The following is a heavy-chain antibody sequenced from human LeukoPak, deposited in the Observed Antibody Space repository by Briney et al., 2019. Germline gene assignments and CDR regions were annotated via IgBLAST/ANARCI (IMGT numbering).Heavy chain of an antibody. CDR1: GFTFSSYW. J-gene: IGHJ4*02. D-gene: IGHD5-24*01. Sequence: SGGSLRLSCAASGFTFSSYWMHWVRQAPGKGLVWVSRINSDGSSTSYADSVKGRFTISRDNAKNTLYLQMNSLRAEDTAVYYCAILPPKNPKMATTDYWGQGTLVTVSS. V-gene: IGHV3-74*01. CDR3: AILPPKNPKMATTDY. CDR2: INSDGSST.